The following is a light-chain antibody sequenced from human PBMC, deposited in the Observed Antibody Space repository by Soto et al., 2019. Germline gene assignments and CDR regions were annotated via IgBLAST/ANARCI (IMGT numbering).Light chain of an antibody. J-gene: IGKJ1*01. CDR2: DAS. Sequence: DIPMTQSPSTLSASVGDRVTITCRASQSICSWLAWYQQKPGKAPKLLIYDASSLESGVPSRFSGSGSGTEFTLTISSLQPDDFATYYCHQYNSYSWTFGQGTRVEIK. CDR1: QSICSW. CDR3: HQYNSYSWT. V-gene: IGKV1-5*01.